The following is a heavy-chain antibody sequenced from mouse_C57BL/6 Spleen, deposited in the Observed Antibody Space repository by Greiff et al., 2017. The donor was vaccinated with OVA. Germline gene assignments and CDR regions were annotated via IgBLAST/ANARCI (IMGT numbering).Heavy chain of an antibody. CDR3: ARESYEYGRVMDY. V-gene: IGHV5-4*01. CDR1: GFTFSSYA. Sequence: EVKVVESGGGLVKPGGSLKLSCAASGFTFSSYAMSWVRQTPEKRLEWVATISDGGSYTYYPDNVKGRFTISRDNAKNNLYLQMSHLKSEDTAMYYCARESYEYGRVMDYWGQGTSVTVSS. D-gene: IGHD2-4*01. CDR2: ISDGGSYT. J-gene: IGHJ4*01.